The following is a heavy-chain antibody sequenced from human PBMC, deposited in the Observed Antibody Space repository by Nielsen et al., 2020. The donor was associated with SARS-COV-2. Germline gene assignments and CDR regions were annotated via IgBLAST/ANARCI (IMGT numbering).Heavy chain of an antibody. CDR2: ISYDGSNK. CDR3: ARDDVCSSSWYIRGTVGAFDI. D-gene: IGHD6-13*01. V-gene: IGHV3-30*04. J-gene: IGHJ3*02. Sequence: WIRQPPGKGLEWVAVISYDGSNKYYADSVKGRFTISRDNSKNTLYLQMNSLRAEDTAVYYCARDDVCSSSWYIRGTVGAFDIWGQGTMVTVSS.